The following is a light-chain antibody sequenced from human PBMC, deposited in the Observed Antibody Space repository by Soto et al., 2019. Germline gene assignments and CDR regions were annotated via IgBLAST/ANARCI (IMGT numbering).Light chain of an antibody. CDR3: QQRHMWTIT. Sequence: EAALTQSPVTLSLSPGERATLSFRASQSFRGLLAWYQQKPGQAPRLLXYDAYNRATGIPPRFSGSGSGADFTLTISSLENEDSAVYDGQQRHMWTITFGQGTRLEIK. CDR2: DAY. CDR1: QSFRGL. J-gene: IGKJ5*01. V-gene: IGKV3-11*01.